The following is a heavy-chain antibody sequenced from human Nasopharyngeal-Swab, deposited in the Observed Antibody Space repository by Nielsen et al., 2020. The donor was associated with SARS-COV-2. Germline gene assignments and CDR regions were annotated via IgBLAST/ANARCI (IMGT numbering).Heavy chain of an antibody. CDR3: ARLGTESYHYYSLDV. D-gene: IGHD1-1*01. CDR2: ISSSSSYI. J-gene: IGHJ6*02. CDR1: GFTFSSYW. V-gene: IGHV3-21*01. Sequence: GESLKISCAASGFTFSSYWMSWVRQAPGKGLEWVSSISSSSSYIYYADSVKGRFTISRDNTQKSLYLEMNSLRVEDTAVYYCARLGTESYHYYSLDVWGQGTTVTVSS.